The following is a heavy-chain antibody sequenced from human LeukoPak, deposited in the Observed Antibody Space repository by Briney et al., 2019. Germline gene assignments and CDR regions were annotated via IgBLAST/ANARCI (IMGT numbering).Heavy chain of an antibody. CDR1: GFTFSNYW. J-gene: IGHJ4*02. Sequence: GGSLRLSCAASGFTFSNYWMGWGRQAPGKGLEWVGNIDQVGSDKYYVDSLKGRFTISRDNAKNSLYLQINSLRAEDTAVYYCASQGEYCSSTSCYFDYWGQGTLVTVSS. CDR3: ASQGEYCSSTSCYFDY. V-gene: IGHV3-7*01. CDR2: IDQVGSDK. D-gene: IGHD2-2*01.